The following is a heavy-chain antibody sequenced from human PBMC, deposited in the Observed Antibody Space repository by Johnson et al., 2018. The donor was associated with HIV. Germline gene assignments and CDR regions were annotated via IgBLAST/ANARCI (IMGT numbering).Heavy chain of an antibody. CDR1: GFTLSDSA. CDR2: IKSNTDGGTT. Sequence: VQLVESGGGLVQPGGSLKLSCAASGFTLSDSALHWVRQAPENGLEWVGRIKSNTDGGTTDYAAPVKGRFTISRDDSKNTLYLQMNSLKTEDTAVYYCTTDQLQQLVHDAFDIWGQGTMVTVSS. V-gene: IGHV3-15*01. D-gene: IGHD6-13*01. J-gene: IGHJ3*02. CDR3: TTDQLQQLVHDAFDI.